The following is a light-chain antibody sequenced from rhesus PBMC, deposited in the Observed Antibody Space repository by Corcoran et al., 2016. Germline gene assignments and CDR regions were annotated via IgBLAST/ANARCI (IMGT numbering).Light chain of an antibody. Sequence: DIQMTQSPSSLSASVGDRVTITCRASQGIDDYLSWYQQKPGKSPKRLVYASSSLESGVPSRFSGSGPGTEFTLTISGLQPEDVADYYCLQGYGVPLTFGGGTKVELK. V-gene: IGKV1-36*02. CDR2: ASS. J-gene: IGKJ4*01. CDR1: QGIDDY. CDR3: LQGYGVPLT.